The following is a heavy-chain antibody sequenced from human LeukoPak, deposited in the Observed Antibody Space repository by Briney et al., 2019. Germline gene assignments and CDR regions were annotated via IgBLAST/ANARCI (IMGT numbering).Heavy chain of an antibody. V-gene: IGHV3-9*01. CDR1: GFTFDDYA. J-gene: IGHJ4*02. CDR3: AKDHRPPSGSSGWLD. CDR2: ISWNSGSI. D-gene: IGHD6-19*01. Sequence: GRSLRLSCAASGFTFDDYAMHWVRQAPGKGLEWVSGISWNSGSIGYADSVKGRFTISRDNAKNSLYLQMNSLRAEDTALYYCAKDHRPPSGSSGWLDWGQGTLVTVSS.